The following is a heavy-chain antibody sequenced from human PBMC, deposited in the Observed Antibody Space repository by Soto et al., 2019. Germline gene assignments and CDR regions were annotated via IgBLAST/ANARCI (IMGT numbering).Heavy chain of an antibody. CDR3: AKGLAFIVVVVAATDY. J-gene: IGHJ4*02. D-gene: IGHD2-15*01. CDR2: IWFDGSNK. CDR1: GSIFTGYG. V-gene: IGHV3-33*06. Sequence: GGSLRLSCAASGSIFTGYGMHWVRQAPGKGLEWVAVIWFDGSNKYYADSVKGRFTISRDNSKNMLYLQMNSLRVEDTAVYYCAKGLAFIVVVVAATDYWGQGTLVTVSS.